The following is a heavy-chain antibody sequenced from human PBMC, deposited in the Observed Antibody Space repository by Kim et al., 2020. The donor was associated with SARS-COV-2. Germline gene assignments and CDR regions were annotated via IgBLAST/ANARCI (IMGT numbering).Heavy chain of an antibody. V-gene: IGHV1-18*01. CDR2: ISAYNGNT. CDR1: GYTFTSYG. Sequence: ASVKVSCKASGYTFTSYGISWVRQAPGQGLEWMGWISAYNGNTNYAQKLQGRVTMTTDTSTSTAYMELRSLRSDDTAVYYCARDFNGADFWSGYYILGGYYYGMDVWGQGTTVTVSS. CDR3: ARDFNGADFWSGYYILGGYYYGMDV. D-gene: IGHD3-3*01. J-gene: IGHJ6*02.